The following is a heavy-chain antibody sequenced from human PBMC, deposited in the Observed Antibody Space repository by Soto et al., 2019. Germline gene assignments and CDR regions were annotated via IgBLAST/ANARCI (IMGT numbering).Heavy chain of an antibody. Sequence: LRLSCTASGFTFGDYAMSWVRQAPGKGLEWVGFIRSKAYGGTTEYAASVKGRFTISRDDSKSIAYLQMNSLKTEDTAVYYCTFSHYVLRHFDWLLPDYWGQGTLVTVSS. CDR2: IRSKAYGGTT. CDR3: TFSHYVLRHFDWLLPDY. J-gene: IGHJ4*02. D-gene: IGHD3-9*01. V-gene: IGHV3-49*04. CDR1: GFTFGDYA.